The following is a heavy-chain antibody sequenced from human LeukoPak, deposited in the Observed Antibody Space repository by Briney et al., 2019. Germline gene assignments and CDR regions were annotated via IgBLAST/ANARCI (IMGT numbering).Heavy chain of an antibody. CDR2: ISGSDGST. J-gene: IGHJ4*02. V-gene: IGHV3-23*01. CDR1: GFTFNIYD. Sequence: GGSLRLSCAASGFTFNIYDMTWVSQAPGKGLEWVSVISGSDGSTYYAGSVKGRFTISRDNSKNTLYLQMNSLRAEDTAVYYCATRDIVVVVADYWGQGTLVTVSS. D-gene: IGHD2-15*01. CDR3: ATRDIVVVVADY.